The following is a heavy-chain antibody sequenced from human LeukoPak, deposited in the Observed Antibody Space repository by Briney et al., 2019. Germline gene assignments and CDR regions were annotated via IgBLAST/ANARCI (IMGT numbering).Heavy chain of an antibody. CDR2: IYYSGST. CDR3: AGFSVEWLLTYNWFDP. V-gene: IGHV4-61*08. J-gene: IGHJ5*02. Sequence: SQTLSLTCTVSGGSISSGGYYWSWIRQPPGKGLEWIGHIYYSGSTNYNPSLKSRVTISVDTSKNQFSLKLSSVTAADTAVYYCAGFSVEWLLTYNWFDPWGQGTLVTVSS. CDR1: GGSISSGGYY. D-gene: IGHD3-3*01.